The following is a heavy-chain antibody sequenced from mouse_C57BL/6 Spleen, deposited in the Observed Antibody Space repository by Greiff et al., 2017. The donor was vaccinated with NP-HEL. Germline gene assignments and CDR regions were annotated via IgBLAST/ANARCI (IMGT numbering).Heavy chain of an antibody. V-gene: IGHV1-5*01. CDR1: GYTFTSYW. J-gene: IGHJ2*01. CDR2: IYPGNSDT. CDR3: TREYYGKVPNHFDY. Sequence: EVHLVESGTVLARPGASVKMSCKTSGYTFTSYWMHWVKQRPGQGLEWIGAIYPGNSDTSYNQKFKGKAKLTAVTSASTAYMELSSLTNEDSAVYYCTREYYGKVPNHFDYWGQGTTLTVSS. D-gene: IGHD1-1*01.